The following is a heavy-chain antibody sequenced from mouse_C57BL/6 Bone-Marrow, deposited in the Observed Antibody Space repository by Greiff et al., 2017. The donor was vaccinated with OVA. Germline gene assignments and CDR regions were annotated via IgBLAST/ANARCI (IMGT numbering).Heavy chain of an antibody. CDR2: IWTGGGT. CDR3: ARNYYDYHYYAMDY. V-gene: IGHV2-9-1*01. Sequence: VQGVESGPGLVAPSQSLSLTCTVSGFSLTSYAISWVRQPPGKGLEWLGVIWTGGGTNYNSALKSRLSISKDNSKSQVFLKMNSLQTDDTARYYCARNYYDYHYYAMDYWGQGTSVTVSS. J-gene: IGHJ4*01. D-gene: IGHD2-4*01. CDR1: GFSLTSYA.